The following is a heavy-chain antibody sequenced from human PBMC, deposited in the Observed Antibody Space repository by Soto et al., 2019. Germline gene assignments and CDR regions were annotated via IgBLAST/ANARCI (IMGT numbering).Heavy chain of an antibody. J-gene: IGHJ4*02. V-gene: IGHV3-30*18. Sequence: PGGSLRLSCVASGFTFSDYYMSWIRQAPGKGLEWVAIISYDGSNRNYADSVKGRFTISRDNSKNTVFLQMNSLRPEDTAVYYCAKDTYYYDTTGYYVYDFWGQGTLVTVSS. CDR1: GFTFSDYY. D-gene: IGHD3-22*01. CDR3: AKDTYYYDTTGYYVYDF. CDR2: ISYDGSNR.